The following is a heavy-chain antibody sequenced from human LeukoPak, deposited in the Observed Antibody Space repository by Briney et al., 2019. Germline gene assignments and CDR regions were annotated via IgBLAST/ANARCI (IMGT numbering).Heavy chain of an antibody. D-gene: IGHD3-22*01. J-gene: IGHJ4*02. Sequence: PGGSLRLSCAASGFGFSSYVMSWVRQAPGKGLEWVSAISGSGGSTYYAESMKGRFTISRDNSKNTLYLQMNSLRAEDTAVYYCAKDLHDSSGYYYRWGQGTLVTVSS. CDR2: ISGSGGST. CDR1: GFGFSSYV. CDR3: AKDLHDSSGYYYR. V-gene: IGHV3-23*01.